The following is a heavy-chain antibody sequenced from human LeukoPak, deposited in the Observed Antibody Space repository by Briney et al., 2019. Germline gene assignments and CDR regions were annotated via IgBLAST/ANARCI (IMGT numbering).Heavy chain of an antibody. V-gene: IGHV4-31*03. CDR3: AREGIAAAGINY. CDR2: IYYSGST. Sequence: SETLSLTCTVSGGSISSGGYYWSWIRQHPGKGLEWIGYIYYSGSTYYNPSLKSRVTISVDTSKNQFSLKLSSVTAADTAVYYCAREGIAAAGINYWSQGTLVTVSS. D-gene: IGHD6-13*01. CDR1: GGSISSGGYY. J-gene: IGHJ4*02.